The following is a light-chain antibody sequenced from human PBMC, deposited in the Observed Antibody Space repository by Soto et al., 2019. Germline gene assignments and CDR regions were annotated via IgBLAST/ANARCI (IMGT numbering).Light chain of an antibody. Sequence: EIVLTQSPATLSLSPGERATLSCRASQSVSSYLAWYQQKPGQAPRLLISDASNRATGIPARFSGSGSGTDFTLTFSSLEPEDFAVYYCQQRRDLPLTFGGGTKVEI. CDR1: QSVSSY. V-gene: IGKV3-11*01. CDR3: QQRRDLPLT. J-gene: IGKJ4*01. CDR2: DAS.